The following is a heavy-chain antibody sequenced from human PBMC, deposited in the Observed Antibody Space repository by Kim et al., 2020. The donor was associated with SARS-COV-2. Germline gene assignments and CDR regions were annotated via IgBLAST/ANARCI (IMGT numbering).Heavy chain of an antibody. CDR3: ARTPLTAEAFDI. J-gene: IGHJ3*02. Sequence: YYNPALKSRLNISVATSKNQFSLQLDSLTAADTAVYYCARTPLTAEAFDIWGQGTMVTVSS. V-gene: IGHV4-30-2*05.